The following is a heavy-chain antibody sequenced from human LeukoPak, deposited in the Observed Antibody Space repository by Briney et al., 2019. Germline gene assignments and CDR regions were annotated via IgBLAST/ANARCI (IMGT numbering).Heavy chain of an antibody. V-gene: IGHV3-11*01. J-gene: IGHJ1*01. CDR1: GFTFSDYY. CDR2: ISSSGSTI. CDR3: ARAQQLAKNPGSALYFQH. D-gene: IGHD6-13*01. Sequence: GGSLRLSCAASGFTFSDYYMSWIRQAPGKGLEWVSYISSSGSTIYYADSVKGRFTISRDNAKNSLYLQMNSLRAEDTAVYYCARAQQLAKNPGSALYFQHWGQGTLVTVSS.